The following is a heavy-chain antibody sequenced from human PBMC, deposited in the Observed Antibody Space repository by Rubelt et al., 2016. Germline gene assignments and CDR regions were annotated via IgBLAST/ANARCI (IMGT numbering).Heavy chain of an antibody. Sequence: EVQLVQSGAEVKKPGESLKISCKASGYSFTGYWIGWVRQVAGKGLEWVGLIYPSDSDIRYSPAFQGQVTISVDKSISTAYLQWSSLKAAETAMDYCAREGGPWGQGALVTVAS. J-gene: IGHJ5*02. CDR1: GYSFTGYW. CDR2: IYPSDSDI. V-gene: IGHV5-51*01. CDR3: AREGGP. D-gene: IGHD1-26*01.